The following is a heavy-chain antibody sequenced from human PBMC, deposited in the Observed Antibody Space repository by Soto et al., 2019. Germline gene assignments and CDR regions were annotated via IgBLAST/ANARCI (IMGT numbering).Heavy chain of an antibody. J-gene: IGHJ4*02. CDR2: ISGSGGTT. CDR1: GLTFSNYA. V-gene: IGHV3-23*01. Sequence: GGSLRLSCAVSGLTFSNYAMSWVRQAPGKGLEWVSAISGSGGTTNYADSVKGRFTISRDNSKNTLYLQMNSLRAEDTAVYYCAKVGCQDFYWGQGTLVTVSS. D-gene: IGHD2-15*01. CDR3: AKVGCQDFY.